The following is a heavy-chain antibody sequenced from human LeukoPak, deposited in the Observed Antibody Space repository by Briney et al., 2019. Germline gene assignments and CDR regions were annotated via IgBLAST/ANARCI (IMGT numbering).Heavy chain of an antibody. CDR3: ARAGIPRGHGGNARFDY. V-gene: IGHV4-39*01. J-gene: IGHJ4*02. CDR1: GGSISSSSYY. Sequence: SEALSLTCTVSGGSISSSSYYWGWIRQPPGKGLEWIGSIYYSGSTYYNPSLKSRVTISVDTSKNQFSLKPSSVTAADTAVYYCARAGIPRGHGGNARFDYWGQGTLVTVSS. D-gene: IGHD4-23*01. CDR2: IYYSGST.